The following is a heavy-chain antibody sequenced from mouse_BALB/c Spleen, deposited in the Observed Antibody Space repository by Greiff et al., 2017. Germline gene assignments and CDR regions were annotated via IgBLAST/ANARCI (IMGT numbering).Heavy chain of an antibody. Sequence: QVHVKQPGAELVRPGASVKLSCKASGYSFTSYWMNWVKQRPGQGLEWIGMIHPSDSETRLNQKFKDKATLTVDKSSSTAYMQLSSPTSEDSAVYYCAKGITTVVGDYFDYWGQGTTLTVSS. CDR2: IHPSDSET. CDR1: GYSFTSYW. D-gene: IGHD1-1*01. J-gene: IGHJ2*01. V-gene: IGHV1-74*01. CDR3: AKGITTVVGDYFDY.